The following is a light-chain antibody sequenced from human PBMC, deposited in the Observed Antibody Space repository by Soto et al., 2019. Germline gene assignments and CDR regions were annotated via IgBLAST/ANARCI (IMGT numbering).Light chain of an antibody. Sequence: DIQMTQSPSTLSASVGDIVTITCRASQSISSWLAWYQQKPGKAPKLLIHKASTLETGVPSRFSGSESGTEFTLTISSLQPDDFATYYCQQYITYPWTFGQGTKVEIK. CDR3: QQYITYPWT. CDR1: QSISSW. V-gene: IGKV1-5*03. J-gene: IGKJ1*01. CDR2: KAS.